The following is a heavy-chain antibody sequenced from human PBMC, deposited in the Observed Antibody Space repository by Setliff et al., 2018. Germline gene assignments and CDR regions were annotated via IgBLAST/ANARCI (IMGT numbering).Heavy chain of an antibody. CDR3: AKEYVVISFVRNSHQHYGMDV. Sequence: SETLSLTCTVSGASLSSGSYYWSWVRQSAGKGPGWIGHIYTNGATNYSPSLKSRVSISADTSKNVLSLRLTSVTAADTAVYYCAKEYVVISFVRNSHQHYGMDVWGQGTAVTVSS. CDR1: GASLSSGSYY. J-gene: IGHJ6*02. V-gene: IGHV4-61*09. D-gene: IGHD2-21*01. CDR2: IYTNGAT.